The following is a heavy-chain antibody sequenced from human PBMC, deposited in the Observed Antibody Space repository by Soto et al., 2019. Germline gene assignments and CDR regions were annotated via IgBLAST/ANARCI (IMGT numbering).Heavy chain of an antibody. CDR1: GYTLTELS. J-gene: IGHJ5*02. V-gene: IGHV1-24*01. CDR3: ATDRVGGDYYDSSGYS. Sequence: ASLKVSCKVSGYTLTELSMHWVRQAPGKGLEWMGGFDPEDGETIYAQKFQGRVTMTEDTSTDTAYMELSSLRSEDTAVYYCATDRVGGDYYDSSGYSWGQGTLVTVSS. CDR2: FDPEDGET. D-gene: IGHD3-22*01.